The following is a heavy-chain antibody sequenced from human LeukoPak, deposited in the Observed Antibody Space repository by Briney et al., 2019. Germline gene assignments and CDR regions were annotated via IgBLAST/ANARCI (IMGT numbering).Heavy chain of an antibody. D-gene: IGHD6-6*01. V-gene: IGHV4-59*01. J-gene: IGHJ6*02. CDR1: GVSISSYY. CDR2: IYYSGST. Sequence: PSETLSLTCSVSGVSISSYYWTWIRQPPGKGLEWIGYIYYSGSTNYNPSLKSRVTISVDTSKTQFSLKLSSVTAADTAVYYCAGSPTRYSSSSGYYHYTMDVWGPGTTVTVSS. CDR3: AGSPTRYSSSSGYYHYTMDV.